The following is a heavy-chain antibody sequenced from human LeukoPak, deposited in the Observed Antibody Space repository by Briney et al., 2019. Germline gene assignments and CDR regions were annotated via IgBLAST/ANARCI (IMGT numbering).Heavy chain of an antibody. J-gene: IGHJ5*02. CDR1: GGSISSSSYY. CDR3: ARKINLSGGFFNWFDP. Sequence: SETLSLTCTVSGGSISSSSYYWGWIRQPPGQGLEWIGCIYYSGTTYYNPSLKSRVIISVDTSKNQFSLRLSSVTAADTAIYYCARKINLSGGFFNWFDPWGQGTLVTVSS. D-gene: IGHD2-15*01. CDR2: IYYSGTT. V-gene: IGHV4-39*07.